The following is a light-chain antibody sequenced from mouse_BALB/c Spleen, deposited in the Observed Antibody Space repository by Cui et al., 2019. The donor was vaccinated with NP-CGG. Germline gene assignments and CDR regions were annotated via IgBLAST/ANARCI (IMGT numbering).Light chain of an antibody. Sequence: QAVVTQESALTTSPGETVIVTCRSSTGAVTTSNYANWVQEKPDHLFTGLIGGTNNRAPGVPARFSGSLIGDKAALTITGAQTEDDAIYFCALWYSNHWVFGGGTKLTVL. J-gene: IGLJ1*01. CDR1: TGAVTTSNY. CDR3: ALWYSNHWV. CDR2: GTN. V-gene: IGLV1*01.